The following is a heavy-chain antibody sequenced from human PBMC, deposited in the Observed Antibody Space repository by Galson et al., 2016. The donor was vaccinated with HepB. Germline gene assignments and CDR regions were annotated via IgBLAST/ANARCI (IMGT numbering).Heavy chain of an antibody. V-gene: IGHV3-53*01. CDR3: ASRLGYCRGGSWFGRY. CDR1: GFTVSDNY. CDR2: IYSDGRT. J-gene: IGHJ4*02. D-gene: IGHD2-15*01. Sequence: SLRLSCAVSGFTVSDNYMSWVRQAPGKGLEWVSLIYSDGRTYYAESTKGRFTISRDSTKNTVYLQMSSLRVEDSAVYYCASRLGYCRGGSWFGRYWGQGTLVTVSA.